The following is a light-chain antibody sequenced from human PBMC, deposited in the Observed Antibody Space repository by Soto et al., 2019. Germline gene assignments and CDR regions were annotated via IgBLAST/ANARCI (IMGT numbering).Light chain of an antibody. CDR3: QYYDQWPPWA. Sequence: EIVLTQSPATLSLSPGERATLSCRASQSVSSYLAWYQQKPGQAPRLLIYDASNRATGIPARFSGSGSGTDFTLTISSLEPEDFAVYYCQYYDQWPPWAFGQGTK. CDR2: DAS. V-gene: IGKV3-11*01. CDR1: QSVSSY. J-gene: IGKJ1*01.